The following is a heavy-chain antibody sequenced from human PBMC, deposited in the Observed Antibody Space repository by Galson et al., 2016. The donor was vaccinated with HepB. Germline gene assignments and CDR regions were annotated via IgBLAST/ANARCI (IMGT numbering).Heavy chain of an antibody. Sequence: SLRLSCAASGISFSSYAMSWVRQAPGKGLEWVSAIRGSGGTTYYADSVKGRFTISRDNSKDTLYLQMHRLRVEDTAVYYCVSPSGYCSSLSCPFDYWGPGTLVSVSS. V-gene: IGHV3-23*01. CDR1: GISFSSYA. CDR3: VSPSGYCSSLSCPFDY. CDR2: IRGSGGTT. J-gene: IGHJ4*02. D-gene: IGHD2-2*01.